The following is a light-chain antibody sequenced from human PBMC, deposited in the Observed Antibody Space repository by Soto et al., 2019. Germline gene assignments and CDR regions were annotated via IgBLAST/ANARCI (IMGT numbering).Light chain of an antibody. CDR3: ASYTGSNNFV. CDR2: EVT. J-gene: IGLJ1*01. V-gene: IGLV2-8*01. Sequence: QSALTQPPSASGSPGQSVTISCTGTSSDVGAYNYVSWYQQHPGEAPKLMIYEVTKRPSGVPDRFSGSKSGNTASLTVSGLQAEDEADYYCASYTGSNNFVLGTGTNSPS. CDR1: SSDVGAYNY.